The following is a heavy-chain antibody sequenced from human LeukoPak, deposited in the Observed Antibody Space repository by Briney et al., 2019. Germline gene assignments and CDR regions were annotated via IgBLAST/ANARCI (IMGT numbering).Heavy chain of an antibody. V-gene: IGHV3-9*01. CDR2: ISWNSGSI. D-gene: IGHD6-19*01. Sequence: GGSLRLSCAASGFTFDDYAMHWVRQAPGKGLEWVSGISWNSGSIGYADSVKGRFTISRDNAKNSLYLQMNSLRAEDTALYYCAKAREGSGWYEACDYWGQGTLVTVSS. J-gene: IGHJ4*02. CDR1: GFTFDDYA. CDR3: AKAREGSGWYEACDY.